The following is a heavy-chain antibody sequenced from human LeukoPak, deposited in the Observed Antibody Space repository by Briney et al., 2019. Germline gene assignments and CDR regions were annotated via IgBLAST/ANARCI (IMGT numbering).Heavy chain of an antibody. CDR3: ATKGSKGFWLH. CDR1: GFSFSTAW. J-gene: IGHJ4*02. D-gene: IGHD2/OR15-2a*01. Sequence: KAGGSLRLSCAASGFSFSTAWMSWVRQAPGKGLEWVGNIRDNTDGGATNYAATVKCRFTISSNDSDNKLFMLRNDLKAEYTAVYYCATKGSKGFWLHWGQGTLVTVSS. V-gene: IGHV3-15*01. CDR2: IRDNTDGGAT.